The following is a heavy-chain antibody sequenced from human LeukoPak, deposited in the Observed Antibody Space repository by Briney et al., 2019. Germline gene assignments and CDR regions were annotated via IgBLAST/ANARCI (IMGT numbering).Heavy chain of an antibody. V-gene: IGHV1-69*05. CDR1: GGTFSSTT. J-gene: IGHJ4*02. D-gene: IGHD4-17*01. CDR2: ITPIFRTP. Sequence: SVKVSCKASGGTFSSTTINWVRQAPGQGLESMGGITPIFRTPNYAQKLQGRVTMTTDTSTSTAYMELRSLRSDDTAVYYCARAPYYGDYDYWGQGTLVTVSS. CDR3: ARAPYYGDYDY.